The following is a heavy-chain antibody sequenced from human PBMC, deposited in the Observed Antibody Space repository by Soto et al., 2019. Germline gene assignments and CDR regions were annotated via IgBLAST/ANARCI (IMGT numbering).Heavy chain of an antibody. D-gene: IGHD2-15*01. V-gene: IGHV3-21*01. CDR2: ISSTSIYI. Sequence: GSLRLSCAASGFTFSRYSMTWVRQAPGKGLEWVSSISSTSIYIFYADSVKGRFTISRDNAKNSLYLQMNSLRAEDTAVYYCARDANLVDSWGQGTLVTVSS. CDR1: GFTFSRYS. CDR3: ARDANLVDS. J-gene: IGHJ4*02.